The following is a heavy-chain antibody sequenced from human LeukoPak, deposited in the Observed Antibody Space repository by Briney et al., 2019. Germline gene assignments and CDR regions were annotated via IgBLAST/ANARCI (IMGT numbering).Heavy chain of an antibody. D-gene: IGHD3-16*01. V-gene: IGHV3-7*01. CDR2: IKQDGSDK. Sequence: GGSLRLSCAASGVTFSNYWMNWVRQAPGKGLEWVANIKQDGSDKYYVDSVKGRFTISRDNAKNSLYLQMNNLKVDDTAVYYCARDGNLYWGDSFDIWGQGTKVTVSS. CDR1: GVTFSNYW. J-gene: IGHJ3*02. CDR3: ARDGNLYWGDSFDI.